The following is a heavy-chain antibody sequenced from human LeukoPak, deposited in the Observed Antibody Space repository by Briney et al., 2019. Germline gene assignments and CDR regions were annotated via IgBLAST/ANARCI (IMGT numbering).Heavy chain of an antibody. J-gene: IGHJ4*02. CDR2: IIPILGIA. CDR1: GGTFSSYA. V-gene: IGHV1-69*04. D-gene: IGHD3-3*01. Sequence: SVKVSCKASGGTFSSYAISWVRQAPGQGLEWMGRIIPILGIANYAQKFQGRVTITADKSTSTAYMELSSLRSEDTAVYYCARDFNYDWNFDYWGQGTLVTVSS. CDR3: ARDFNYDWNFDY.